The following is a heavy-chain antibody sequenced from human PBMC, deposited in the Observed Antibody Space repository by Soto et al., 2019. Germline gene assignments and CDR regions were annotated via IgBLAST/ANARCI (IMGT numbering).Heavy chain of an antibody. CDR2: ISFDETIK. D-gene: IGHD5-18*01. CDR3: AKDLSYGYVDY. V-gene: IGHV3-30*18. CDR1: GFTFRSYG. J-gene: IGHJ4*02. Sequence: GWSLRLSCAASGFTFRSYGMHWVRQAPGKGLECVAFISFDETIKYYADSVKGRFTISRDISKNTLYLQMSSLRAEDTALYYCAKDLSYGYVDYWGQGTLVTVSS.